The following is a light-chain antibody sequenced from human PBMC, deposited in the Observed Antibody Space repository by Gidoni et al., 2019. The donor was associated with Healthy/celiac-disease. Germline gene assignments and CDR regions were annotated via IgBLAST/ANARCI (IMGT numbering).Light chain of an antibody. J-gene: IGLJ2*01. CDR1: SSNIGAGYD. V-gene: IGLV1-40*01. Sequence: QSVLTQPPSVSAAPGQRVTISCTGSSSNIGAGYDLHWYQQLPGTAPKLLIYGNSNRTSGVPDRFSGSKSGTSASLAITGLQAEDEADYYCQSYDSSLSVVFGGGTKLTVL. CDR2: GNS. CDR3: QSYDSSLSVV.